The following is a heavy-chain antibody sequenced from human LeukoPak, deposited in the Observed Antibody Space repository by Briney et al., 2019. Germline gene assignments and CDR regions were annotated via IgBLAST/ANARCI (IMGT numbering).Heavy chain of an antibody. CDR1: GGTFSSYA. CDR2: IIPIFGTA. D-gene: IGHD2-2*01. Sequence: SAKVSCKASGGTFSSYAISWVRQAPGQGLEWMGGIIPIFGTANYAQKFQGRVTITADESTSTAYMELSSLRSEDTAVYYCARASPDYCSSTSCWVDYWGQGTLVTVSS. J-gene: IGHJ4*02. CDR3: ARASPDYCSSTSCWVDY. V-gene: IGHV1-69*13.